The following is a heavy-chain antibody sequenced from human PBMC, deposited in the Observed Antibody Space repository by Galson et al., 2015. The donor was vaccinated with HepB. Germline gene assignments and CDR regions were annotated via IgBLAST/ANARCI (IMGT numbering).Heavy chain of an antibody. J-gene: IGHJ4*02. CDR3: ANSRDGYSPDY. V-gene: IGHV3-30*18. Sequence: SLRLSCAASGFTFSSYGMHWVRQAPGKGLEWVAVISYDGSNKYYADSVKGRFTISRDNSKNTLYLQMNSLRAEDTAVYYCANSRDGYSPDYWGQGTLVTVSS. CDR2: ISYDGSNK. D-gene: IGHD5-24*01. CDR1: GFTFSSYG.